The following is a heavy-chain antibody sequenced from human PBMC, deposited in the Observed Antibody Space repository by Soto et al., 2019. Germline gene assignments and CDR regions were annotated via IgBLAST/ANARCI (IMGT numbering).Heavy chain of an antibody. CDR2: IYYSGST. D-gene: IGHD3-9*01. CDR1: GGSISSYY. V-gene: IGHV4-59*01. J-gene: IGHJ6*03. Sequence: PSETLSLTCTVSGGSISSYYWSWIRQPPGKGLEWIGYIYYSGSTNYNPSLKSRVTISVDTSKNQFSLKLSSVTAADTAVYYCARAVDYFDILTGYYKDYYYYMDVWGKGTTVTVSS. CDR3: ARAVDYFDILTGYYKDYYYYMDV.